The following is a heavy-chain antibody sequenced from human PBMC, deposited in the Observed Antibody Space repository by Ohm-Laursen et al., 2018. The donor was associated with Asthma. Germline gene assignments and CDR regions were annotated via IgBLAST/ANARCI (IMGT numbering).Heavy chain of an antibody. CDR3: ARDSLSGFDY. D-gene: IGHD6-25*01. J-gene: IGHJ4*02. CDR1: GFTFSSYA. V-gene: IGHV3-30-3*01. CDR2: ISYDGSNK. Sequence: SLRLSCAASGFTFSSYAMHWVRQAPGKGLEWVAVISYDGSNKYYADSVKGRFTISRDNSKNTLYLQMNSLRAEDTAVYYCARDSLSGFDYWGQGTLVTVSS.